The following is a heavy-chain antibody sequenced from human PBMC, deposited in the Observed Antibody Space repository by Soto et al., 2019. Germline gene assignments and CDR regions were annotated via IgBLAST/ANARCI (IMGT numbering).Heavy chain of an antibody. V-gene: IGHV3-33*01. Sequence: QVQLVESGGGVVQPGRSLRLSCAASGFTFSSYGMHWVRQAPGKXXXXVAVIWYDGSNKYYADSVKGRFTISRDNSKNTLYLQMNSLRAEDTAVYYCARDPPTKHDAFDIWGQGTMVTVSS. CDR1: GFTFSSYG. D-gene: IGHD1-1*01. J-gene: IGHJ3*02. CDR3: ARDPPTKHDAFDI. CDR2: IWYDGSNK.